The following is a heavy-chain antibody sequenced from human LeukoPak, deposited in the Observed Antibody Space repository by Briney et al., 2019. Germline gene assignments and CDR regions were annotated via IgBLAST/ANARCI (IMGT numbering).Heavy chain of an antibody. V-gene: IGHV4-59*01. CDR1: GGSISSYY. CDR3: ARSPSYGDSLDY. Sequence: PSETLSLTCTASGGSISSYYWSWIRQPPGKGLELIGYIYYSGSTNYNPSLKSRVTISVDTSKNQFSLKLSSVTAADTAVYYCARSPSYGDSLDYWGQGTLVTVSS. CDR2: IYYSGST. D-gene: IGHD4-17*01. J-gene: IGHJ4*02.